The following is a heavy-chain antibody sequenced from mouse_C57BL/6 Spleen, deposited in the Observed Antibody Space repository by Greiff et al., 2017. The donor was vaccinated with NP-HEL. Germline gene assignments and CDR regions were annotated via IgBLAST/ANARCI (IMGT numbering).Heavy chain of an antibody. CDR3: ARSNSYGSREGYFDV. J-gene: IGHJ1*03. Sequence: VQLQESGAELARPGASVKLSCKASGYTFTSYGISWVKQRTGQGLEWIGEIYPRSGHTYYNEKFKGKATLTADQSSSTAYMELRSLTSEDSAVYFCARSNSYGSREGYFDVWGTGTTVTVSS. V-gene: IGHV1-81*01. D-gene: IGHD1-1*01. CDR2: IYPRSGHT. CDR1: GYTFTSYG.